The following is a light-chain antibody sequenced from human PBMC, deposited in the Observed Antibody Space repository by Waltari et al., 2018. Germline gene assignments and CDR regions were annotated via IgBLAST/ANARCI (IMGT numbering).Light chain of an antibody. J-gene: IGKJ2*01. Sequence: EIVMTQSPATLSVSPGERATLSCRASQSVNSNLAWYQQKPGQAPRLLIYGASTRATGIPARFSGSGSGTEFTLTISSLQSEDFAVYYCQQYNNWPLPTFGQGTKLEIK. CDR3: QQYNNWPLPT. CDR2: GAS. CDR1: QSVNSN. V-gene: IGKV3-15*01.